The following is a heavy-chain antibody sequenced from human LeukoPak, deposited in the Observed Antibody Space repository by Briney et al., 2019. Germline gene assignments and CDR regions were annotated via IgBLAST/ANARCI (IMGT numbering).Heavy chain of an antibody. CDR3: VRLRRNSDTSGFYYYYDY. V-gene: IGHV3-21*01. J-gene: IGHJ4*02. Sequence: GGSLRLSCGASGYTLSSYSINWVRQAPGKGLEWVSSISVRSNYIYYADSVRGRFSISRDDARDSLYLQMNSLRAEDTAVYYCVRLRRNSDTSGFYYYYDYWGQGTLVTVSS. CDR1: GYTLSSYS. CDR2: ISVRSNYI. D-gene: IGHD3-22*01.